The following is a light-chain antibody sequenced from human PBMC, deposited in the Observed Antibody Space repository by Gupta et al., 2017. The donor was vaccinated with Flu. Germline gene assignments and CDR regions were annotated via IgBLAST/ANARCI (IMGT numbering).Light chain of an antibody. Sequence: QLVLTQSPSASASLGASVKLTCTLSSGHSSYAIAWHQQQPEKGPRYLMKLNSDGSHSKGDGIPGRFSGSSSGAERYLTISSLQAEDEADYYCQTGGTGSHVVFGGGTKLTVL. CDR2: LNSDGSH. CDR3: QTGGTGSHVV. V-gene: IGLV4-69*01. CDR1: SGHSSYA. J-gene: IGLJ2*01.